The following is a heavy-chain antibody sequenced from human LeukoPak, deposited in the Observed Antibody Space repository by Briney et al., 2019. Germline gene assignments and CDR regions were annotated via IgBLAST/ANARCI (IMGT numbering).Heavy chain of an antibody. CDR3: ARDDYSSGWYCAY. CDR1: GFSFSNYG. Sequence: GGSLRLSCAASGFSFSNYGMHWVRQAPGKGLEWVAFIAHDRNNKYYADSVKGRFTISRDNSKNTLCLQMNSLRAEDTAVYYCARDDYSSGWYCAYWGQGALVTVSS. V-gene: IGHV3-30*02. J-gene: IGHJ4*02. D-gene: IGHD6-19*01. CDR2: IAHDRNNK.